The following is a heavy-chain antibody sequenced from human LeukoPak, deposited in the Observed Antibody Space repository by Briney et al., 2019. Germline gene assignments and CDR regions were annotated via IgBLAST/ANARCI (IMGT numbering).Heavy chain of an antibody. CDR1: GGSISSYY. D-gene: IGHD5-18*01. V-gene: IGHV4-39*07. J-gene: IGHJ4*02. Sequence: PSETLSLTCTVSGGSISSYYWGWIRQPPGKGLEWIGSIYYSGSTYYNPSLKSRVTISVDTSKNQFSLKLSSVTAADTAVYYCARWDTAMVLFDYWGQGTLVTVSS. CDR3: ARWDTAMVLFDY. CDR2: IYYSGST.